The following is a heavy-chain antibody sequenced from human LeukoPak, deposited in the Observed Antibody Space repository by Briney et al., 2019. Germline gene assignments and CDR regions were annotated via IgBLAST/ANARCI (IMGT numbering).Heavy chain of an antibody. D-gene: IGHD3-10*01. CDR3: ATSYYGSGTYYNWFDP. CDR1: GGSISRNY. Sequence: SETLSLTRTVSGGSISRNYWSWIRQTPGKGLEWIGYIHSIGTTNYNPSLESRLTISIDTSKNQFSLKLTSVTAADTAVYYCATSYYGSGTYYNWFDPWGQGTLVTVSS. V-gene: IGHV4-59*01. CDR2: IHSIGTT. J-gene: IGHJ5*02.